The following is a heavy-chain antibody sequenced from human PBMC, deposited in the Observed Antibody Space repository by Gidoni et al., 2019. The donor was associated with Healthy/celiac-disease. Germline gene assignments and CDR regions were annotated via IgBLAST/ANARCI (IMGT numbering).Heavy chain of an antibody. V-gene: IGHV3-73*01. CDR2: KANNYAT. J-gene: IGHJ5*02. D-gene: IGHD4-17*01. Sequence: KANNYATAYAASMKGRFTISRDDSKNTAYLQMNSLKTEDTAMYYCTRPLYGDYPYNWFDPWGQGTLVTVSS. CDR3: TRPLYGDYPYNWFDP.